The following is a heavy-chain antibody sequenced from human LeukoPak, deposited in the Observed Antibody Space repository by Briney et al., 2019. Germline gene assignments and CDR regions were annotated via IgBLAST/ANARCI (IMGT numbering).Heavy chain of an antibody. CDR2: INSDGSTT. CDR1: GFTFSGNW. V-gene: IGHV3-74*01. CDR3: ARGGPIDY. J-gene: IGHJ4*02. Sequence: GGSLRLSCAASGFTFSGNWMYWVRQAPGKGLVWVSRINSDGSTTSYVDSVKGRFTISRDNAKSTLYLQMNSLRAEDTAVYYCARGGPIDYWGQGTLVTVSS.